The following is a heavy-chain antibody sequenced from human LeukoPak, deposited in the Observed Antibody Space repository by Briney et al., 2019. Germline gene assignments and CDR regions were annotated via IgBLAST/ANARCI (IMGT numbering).Heavy chain of an antibody. J-gene: IGHJ4*02. CDR2: IWYDGSNK. D-gene: IGHD3-3*01. V-gene: IGHV3-33*06. CDR1: GYTFSSYG. Sequence: GGSLRLSCAASGYTFSSYGMHWVRQAPGKGLEWVAVIWYDGSNKYYADSVKGRFTISRDNSKNTLYLQMNSLRAEDTAVYYRAKGTDFWSGYVFDYWGQGTLVTVSS. CDR3: AKGTDFWSGYVFDY.